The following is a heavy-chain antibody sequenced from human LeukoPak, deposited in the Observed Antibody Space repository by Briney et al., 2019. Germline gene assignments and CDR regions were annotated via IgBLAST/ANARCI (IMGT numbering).Heavy chain of an antibody. V-gene: IGHV3-53*01. J-gene: IGHJ3*02. CDR1: GFTVSSNY. D-gene: IGHD6-19*01. CDR3: ASPLSGSDAFDI. CDR2: IYSGGST. Sequence: GGSLGLSCAASGFTVSSNYMSWVRQAPGKGLEWVSVIYSGGSTYYADSVKGRFTISRDNSKNTLYLQMNSLRAEDTAVYYCASPLSGSDAFDIWGQGTMVTVSS.